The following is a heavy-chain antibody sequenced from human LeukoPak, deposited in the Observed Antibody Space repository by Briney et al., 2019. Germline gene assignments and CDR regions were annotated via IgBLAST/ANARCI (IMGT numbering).Heavy chain of an antibody. CDR3: ARANGGGLDY. V-gene: IGHV1-46*01. CDR2: IHPTDGST. J-gene: IGHJ4*02. CDR1: GYTFSTYY. Sequence: APVKASCKTSGYTFSTYYMHWVRQAPGQGLEWLGIIHPTDGSTSYTQKIQGRVTMTRDTATGTVYLELSSLRSEDTAVYWCARANGGGLDYWGQGTLITVSS. D-gene: IGHD3-10*01.